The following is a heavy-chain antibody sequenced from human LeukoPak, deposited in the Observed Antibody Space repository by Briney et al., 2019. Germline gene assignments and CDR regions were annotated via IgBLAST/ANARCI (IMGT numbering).Heavy chain of an antibody. V-gene: IGHV4-34*01. J-gene: IGHJ4*02. CDR1: GGSFSGYY. D-gene: IGHD1-26*01. Sequence: PSETLSLTCAVYGGSFSGYYWSWIRQPPGKGLEWIGEINHSGSTNYNPSLKSRVTISVDTSKNQFSLKLSSVTAADTAVYYCARGPYGSYYYWGQGTLVTVSS. CDR2: INHSGST. CDR3: ARGPYGSYYY.